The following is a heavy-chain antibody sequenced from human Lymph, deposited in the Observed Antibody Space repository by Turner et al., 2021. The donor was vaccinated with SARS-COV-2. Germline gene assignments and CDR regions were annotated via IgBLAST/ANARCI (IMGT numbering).Heavy chain of an antibody. CDR2: ISISSSTI. CDR3: ARDRGGYGAYYYGIDV. J-gene: IGHJ6*02. Sequence: EVQLVESGGGVVQPGGSLRLSCAASGFTFSSYSMNWVRQAPGKGLEWASYISISSSTIYYADSVKGRFTISRYNAKNSLYLQMNSLRDEDTAVYYCARDRGGYGAYYYGIDVWGQGTTVTVSS. D-gene: IGHD2-15*01. V-gene: IGHV3-48*02. CDR1: GFTFSSYS.